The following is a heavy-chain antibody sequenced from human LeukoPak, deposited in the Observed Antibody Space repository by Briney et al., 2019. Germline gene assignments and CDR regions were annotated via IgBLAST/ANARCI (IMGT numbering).Heavy chain of an antibody. V-gene: IGHV1-2*04. CDR1: GYTFTGYY. CDR3: AREDTKGAFDI. D-gene: IGHD2-8*01. CDR2: VNPNSGGT. J-gene: IGHJ3*02. Sequence: GASVKVSCKASGYTFTGYYMHWVRQAPGQGLEWMGWVNPNSGGTNYAQKFQGWVTMTRDTSISTAYMELSRLRSDDTAVYYCAREDTKGAFDIWGQGTMVTVSS.